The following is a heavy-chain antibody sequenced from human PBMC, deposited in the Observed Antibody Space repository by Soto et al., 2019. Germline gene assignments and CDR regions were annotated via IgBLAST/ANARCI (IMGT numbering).Heavy chain of an antibody. CDR3: AKVLRSKNRHYYNCMDV. J-gene: IGHJ6*02. D-gene: IGHD3-9*01. CDR1: GFTFSSYA. Sequence: PGGSLRLSCAASGFTFSSYAMSWVRQAPGKGLEWVSAISGSGGSTYYADSVKGRFTISRDNSKNTLYLQMNSLRAEDTAVYYCAKVLRSKNRHYYNCMDVRGQGTTVTGS. CDR2: ISGSGGST. V-gene: IGHV3-23*01.